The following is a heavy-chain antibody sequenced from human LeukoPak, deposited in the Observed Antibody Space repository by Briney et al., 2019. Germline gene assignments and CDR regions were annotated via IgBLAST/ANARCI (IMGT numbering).Heavy chain of an antibody. Sequence: PGGSLRLSCAASAFTFSTFGMHWVRQAPGKGLEWVAVIWYDGSNKYYADSVKGRFTISRDNSKNTLYLQMNSLRAEDTAVYYCARGGTQIPLFDYWGQGTLVTVSS. D-gene: IGHD3-16*01. CDR1: AFTFSTFG. CDR3: ARGGTQIPLFDY. CDR2: IWYDGSNK. V-gene: IGHV3-33*01. J-gene: IGHJ4*02.